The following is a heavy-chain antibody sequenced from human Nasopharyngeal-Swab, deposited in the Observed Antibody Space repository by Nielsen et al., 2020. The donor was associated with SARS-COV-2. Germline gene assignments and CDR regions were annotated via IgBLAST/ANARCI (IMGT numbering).Heavy chain of an antibody. CDR2: IYSSGST. CDR3: ARTGTTWGPFDY. CDR1: GFTVSSNY. V-gene: IGHV3-53*01. Sequence: GSLRLSCVASGFTVSSNYMSWVRQAPGKGLEWVSVIYSSGSTYYADSVKGRFTISRDNSKNTLYLQMNSLRAEDTAVYYCARTGTTWGPFDYWGQGTLVTVSS. J-gene: IGHJ4*02. D-gene: IGHD1-1*01.